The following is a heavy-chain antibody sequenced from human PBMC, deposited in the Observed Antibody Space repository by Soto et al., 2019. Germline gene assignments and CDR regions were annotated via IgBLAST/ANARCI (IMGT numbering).Heavy chain of an antibody. CDR2: TSYDGSNK. CDR1: GFTFRSYV. Sequence: QVQLVESGGGVVQPGTSLRLSCVGSGFTFRSYVIHWVRQAPGKGLEWVALTSYDGSNKYYDDSVKGRITFSRDNSRNTVDLQMDNLRLEDTALYYCARWGTTGGLDVWGQGTLVSVSS. J-gene: IGHJ4*02. CDR3: ARWGTTGGLDV. D-gene: IGHD3-16*01. V-gene: IGHV3-30*19.